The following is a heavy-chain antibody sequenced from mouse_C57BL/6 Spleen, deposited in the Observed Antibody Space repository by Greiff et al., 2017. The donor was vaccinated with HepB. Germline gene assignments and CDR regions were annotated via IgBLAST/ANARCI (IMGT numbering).Heavy chain of an antibody. J-gene: IGHJ4*01. CDR3: ARDDYDGLVYYAMDY. D-gene: IGHD2-4*01. CDR1: GYTFTSYW. Sequence: QVQLQQPGTELVKPGASVKLSCKASGYTFTSYWMHWVKQRPGQGLEWIGNINPSNGGTNYNEKFKSKATLTVDKSSSTAYMQLSSLTSEDSAVYYCARDDYDGLVYYAMDYWGQGTSVTVSS. CDR2: INPSNGGT. V-gene: IGHV1-53*01.